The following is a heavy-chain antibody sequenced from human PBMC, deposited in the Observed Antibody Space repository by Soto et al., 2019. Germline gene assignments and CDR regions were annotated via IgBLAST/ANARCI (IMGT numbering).Heavy chain of an antibody. CDR3: VRDPQRKDY. V-gene: IGHV1-18*04. CDR1: GYDFSSYG. J-gene: IGHJ4*02. CDR2: ISASNGNR. Sequence: QVQLVQSGAAVKKPGASVKVSCKASGYDFSSYGISWVRQAPGQGLEWMGWISASNGNRDYAQQFQGRVTMTSDTSRTTAYMELRSLRSDDTAVYYCVRDPQRKDYWGQGTLVNVSS. D-gene: IGHD2-2*01.